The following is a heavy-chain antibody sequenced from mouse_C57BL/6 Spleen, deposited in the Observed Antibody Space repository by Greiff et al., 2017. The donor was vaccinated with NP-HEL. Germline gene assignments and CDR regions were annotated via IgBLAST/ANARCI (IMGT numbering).Heavy chain of an antibody. Sequence: EVQLQQSGAELVRPGASVKLSCTASGFNIKDYYMHWVKQRPEQGLEWIGRIDPEDGDNEYAPKFQGKATMTADTSSNTAYLQLSSLTSEDTAVYYCTPYYYGSSYFYFDYWGQGTTLTVSS. CDR2: IDPEDGDN. V-gene: IGHV14-1*01. CDR3: TPYYYGSSYFYFDY. J-gene: IGHJ2*01. CDR1: GFNIKDYY. D-gene: IGHD1-1*01.